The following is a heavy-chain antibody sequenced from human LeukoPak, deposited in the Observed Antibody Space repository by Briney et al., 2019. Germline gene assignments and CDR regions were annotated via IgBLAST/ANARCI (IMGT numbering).Heavy chain of an antibody. D-gene: IGHD6-19*01. CDR2: ISAYNGNI. Sequence: VASVKVSCKASGYTFTSYAMHWVRQAPGQGLEWMGWISAYNGNINYAQKFQGRITMTTDTSTNTAYMELRSLRSDDTAVYYCARHGFSSGWYYLDYWGQGTLVTVSS. V-gene: IGHV1-18*01. CDR3: ARHGFSSGWYYLDY. CDR1: GYTFTSYA. J-gene: IGHJ4*02.